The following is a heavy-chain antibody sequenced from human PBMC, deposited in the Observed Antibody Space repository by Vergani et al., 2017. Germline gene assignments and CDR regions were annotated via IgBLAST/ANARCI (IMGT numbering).Heavy chain of an antibody. J-gene: IGHJ4*02. Sequence: QVQLQQWGAGLLKPSETLSLTCAVYGGSFSGYYWSWIRQPPGKGLEWIGEINHSGSTNYNPSLKSRVTISVDTSNNQFSLKLSSVPAADTAVYYCARGGEWVDCSSTSCYPRAFDYWGQGTLVTVSS. CDR3: ARGGEWVDCSSTSCYPRAFDY. V-gene: IGHV4-34*01. D-gene: IGHD2-2*01. CDR2: INHSGST. CDR1: GGSFSGYY.